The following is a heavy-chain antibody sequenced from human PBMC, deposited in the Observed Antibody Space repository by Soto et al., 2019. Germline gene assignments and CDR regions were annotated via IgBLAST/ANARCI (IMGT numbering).Heavy chain of an antibody. CDR2: IYAGGST. V-gene: IGHV3-53*01. J-gene: IGHJ4*02. D-gene: IGHD3-10*01. CDR1: EFTVGNNY. CDR3: ARENNRDPGVIEY. Sequence: EVQLVASGGVLIQPGGSLRLSCAASEFTVGNNYMSWVRQAPGKGLEWVSVIYAGGSTYSADSVKGRFTISRDNSKNTLYLQMNSLRAEDTAVYYCARENNRDPGVIEYWGQGTLVTVSS.